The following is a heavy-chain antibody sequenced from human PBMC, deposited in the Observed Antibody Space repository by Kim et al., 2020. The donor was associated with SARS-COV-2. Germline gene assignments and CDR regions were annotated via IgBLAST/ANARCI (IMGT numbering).Heavy chain of an antibody. CDR2: MYSSGSA. Sequence: SETLSLTCTVSGGSISSSSYSWGWIRQPPGKGLEWIGNMYSSGSAYYNPSLKSRVTIFVDSSKNQFSLRLSSVTAADTAVYYCARVVATNQYYYYYGLDVWGQGAPVSVSS. J-gene: IGHJ6*02. CDR1: GGSISSSSYS. CDR3: ARVVATNQYYYYYGLDV. D-gene: IGHD5-12*01. V-gene: IGHV4-39*01.